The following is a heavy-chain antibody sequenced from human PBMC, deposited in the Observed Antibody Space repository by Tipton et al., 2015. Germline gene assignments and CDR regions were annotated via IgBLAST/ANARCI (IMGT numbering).Heavy chain of an antibody. CDR3: ARDRGEYSSSPGLDY. CDR1: GFIFSSYW. V-gene: IGHV3-74*01. Sequence: SLRLSCEASGFIFSSYWMHWVRQAPGKGLVWVSRINSAGSSTNYADSVKGRFTISRDNAKNTLYLQMNSLRAEDTAVYYCARDRGEYSSSPGLDYWGQGTLVTVSS. J-gene: IGHJ4*02. CDR2: INSAGSST. D-gene: IGHD6-6*01.